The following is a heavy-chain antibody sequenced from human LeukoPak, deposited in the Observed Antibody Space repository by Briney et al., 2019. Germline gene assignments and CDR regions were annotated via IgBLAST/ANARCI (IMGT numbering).Heavy chain of an antibody. V-gene: IGHV1-69*13. CDR3: ARDYLVRGVNDAFDI. CDR2: IIPIFGTA. Sequence: SVKVSCKASGGTFSSYAISWVRQAPGQGLEWMGGIIPIFGTANYAQKFQGRVTITADESTSTAYMELSSLRSEDTAVYYCARDYLVRGVNDAFDIWGQGTMVTVSS. D-gene: IGHD3-10*01. CDR1: GGTFSSYA. J-gene: IGHJ3*02.